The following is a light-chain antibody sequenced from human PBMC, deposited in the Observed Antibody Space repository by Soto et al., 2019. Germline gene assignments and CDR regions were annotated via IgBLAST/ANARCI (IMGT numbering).Light chain of an antibody. CDR1: QGMRSD. Sequence: IQLSQSPSSLSASVGDRVIITCRASQGMRSDFAWFQQKPGKAPKLLIYDASSLESGVPSRFSGSGSGTEFTLTISSLQPDDFATYYCQQYNSYSPWTFGQGTKVDIK. CDR3: QQYNSYSPWT. CDR2: DAS. V-gene: IGKV1-5*01. J-gene: IGKJ1*01.